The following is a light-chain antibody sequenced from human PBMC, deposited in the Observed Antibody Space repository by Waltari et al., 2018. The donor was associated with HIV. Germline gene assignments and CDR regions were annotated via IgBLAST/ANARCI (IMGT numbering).Light chain of an antibody. CDR1: KLGNKY. Sequence: LTQPPSVSVSPGQTASITCSGDKLGNKYVCWYQQKPGQSPVLVIYQDKKRPSGIPERFSGSNSGNTATLTISGTQAVDEADYYCQAWDSSTVVFGGGTKLTVL. V-gene: IGLV3-1*01. J-gene: IGLJ3*02. CDR2: QDK. CDR3: QAWDSSTVV.